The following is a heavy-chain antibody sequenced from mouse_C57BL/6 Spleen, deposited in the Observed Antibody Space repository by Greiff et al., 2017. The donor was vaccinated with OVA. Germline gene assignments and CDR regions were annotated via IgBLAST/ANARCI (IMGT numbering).Heavy chain of an antibody. Sequence: VQLQQSGAELARPGASVKLSCKASGYTFTSYGISWVKQRTGQGLEWSGEIYPRSGNTYYNEKFKGKATLTADKSSSTAYMELRSLTSEDSAVYFCARDQGYDAAYWGQGTLVTVSA. V-gene: IGHV1-81*01. J-gene: IGHJ3*01. CDR1: GYTFTSYG. CDR2: IYPRSGNT. CDR3: ARDQGYDAAY. D-gene: IGHD2-2*01.